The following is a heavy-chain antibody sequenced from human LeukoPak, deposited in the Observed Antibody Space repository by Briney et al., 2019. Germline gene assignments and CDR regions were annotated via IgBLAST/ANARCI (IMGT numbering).Heavy chain of an antibody. J-gene: IGHJ4*02. CDR3: ACSGYYYSIFGYFDY. Sequence: PGGSLRLSCVASGFNFSDYYMSWIRQAPGKGLEWISYISISGNTIYYADSVKGRFTISRDNAKNSLYLQMNSLRAEDTAVYYCACSGYYYSIFGYFDYWGQGTLVTVSS. V-gene: IGHV3-11*01. CDR1: GFNFSDYY. CDR2: ISISGNTI. D-gene: IGHD3-22*01.